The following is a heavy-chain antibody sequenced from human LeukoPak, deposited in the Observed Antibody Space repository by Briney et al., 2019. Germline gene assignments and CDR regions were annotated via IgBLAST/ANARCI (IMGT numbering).Heavy chain of an antibody. V-gene: IGHV3-30*01. D-gene: IGHD1-26*01. J-gene: IGHJ4*02. CDR1: GFTFSSYA. Sequence: GRSLRLSCAASGFTFSSYAMHWVRQAPGKGLEWVAVISYDGSNKYYADSVKGRFTISRDNSKNTLYLQMNSLRAEDTAVYYCAREARATPDFWGQGAVVTVSS. CDR2: ISYDGSNK. CDR3: AREARATPDF.